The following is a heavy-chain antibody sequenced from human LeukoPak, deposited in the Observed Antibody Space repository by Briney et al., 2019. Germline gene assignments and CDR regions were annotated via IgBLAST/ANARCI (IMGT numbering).Heavy chain of an antibody. V-gene: IGHV2-70*11. CDR2: IDWADDK. J-gene: IGHJ6*02. Sequence: ALSLTCAVSGGSISSGGYSWSWIRQPPGKALEWLARIDWADDKYYSTSLKTRLTISKDTSKNQVVLTMTNMDPVDTATYYCARIHDFGYGMDVWGQGTTVTVSS. CDR3: ARIHDFGYGMDV. CDR1: GGSISSGGYS. D-gene: IGHD3-3*01.